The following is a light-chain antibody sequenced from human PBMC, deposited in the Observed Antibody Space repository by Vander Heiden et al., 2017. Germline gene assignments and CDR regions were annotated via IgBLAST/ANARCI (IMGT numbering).Light chain of an antibody. Sequence: QAVLTQPPSIPAYPGAAAGPTCTLRSYINVGTYRIYWYQQKPGSPPQYLLRYNSYSDKQQGSGVPSRFSGSKDASANAGILLISVLQSEDEADYYCFIWHTSAWVFGGGTKLTVL. CDR1: SYINVGTYR. J-gene: IGLJ3*02. CDR3: FIWHTSAWV. V-gene: IGLV5-45*01. CDR2: YNSYSDK.